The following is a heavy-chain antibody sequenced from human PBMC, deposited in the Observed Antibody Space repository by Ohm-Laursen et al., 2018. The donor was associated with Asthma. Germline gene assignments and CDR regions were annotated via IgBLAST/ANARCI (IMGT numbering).Heavy chain of an antibody. CDR1: GFTFGTYG. CDR3: AKGSTYGMDV. J-gene: IGHJ6*02. CDR2: ISYDGSKK. V-gene: IGHV3-30*18. Sequence: SLRLSCSASGFTFGTYGMHWVRQAPGKGLEWVAVISYDGSKKYYADSVQGRFTISRDNSKSTLYLQMNSLRAEDTAVYYCAKGSTYGMDVWGQGTTVTVSS.